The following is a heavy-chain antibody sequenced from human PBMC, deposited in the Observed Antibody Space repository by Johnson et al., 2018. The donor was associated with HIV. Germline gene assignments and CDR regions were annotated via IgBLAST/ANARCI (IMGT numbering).Heavy chain of an antibody. CDR2: IWYDGSNK. V-gene: IGHV3-33*06. D-gene: IGHD3-3*01. J-gene: IGHJ3*02. CDR1: GFSFSTYN. Sequence: QVQLVESGGGVVQPGRSLRLSCAASGFSFSTYNMHWVRHAPGRGLEWVAVIWYDGSNKYYADSVKGRFTISRDNSKNTLYLQMNSLRAEDTAVYYCAKDLGDFWSGYYFDIWGQGTMVTVSS. CDR3: AKDLGDFWSGYYFDI.